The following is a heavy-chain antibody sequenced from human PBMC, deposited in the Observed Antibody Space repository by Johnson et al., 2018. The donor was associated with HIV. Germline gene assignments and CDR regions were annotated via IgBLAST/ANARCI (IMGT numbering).Heavy chain of an antibody. CDR3: AKEGWAAAQEGWGAFDI. CDR1: GFTFSSYC. D-gene: IGHD6-13*01. V-gene: IGHV3-74*01. Sequence: EQLVESGGGLVQPGGSLRLSCAASGFTFSSYCMRWVRQAPGKGLVWVSRIDTDGSSSSAAASVEGRFTFTRDNAKNTEYLQMNSLSAEDTAVYYCAKEGWAAAQEGWGAFDIWGQGTMVTVSS. CDR2: IDTDGSSS. J-gene: IGHJ3*02.